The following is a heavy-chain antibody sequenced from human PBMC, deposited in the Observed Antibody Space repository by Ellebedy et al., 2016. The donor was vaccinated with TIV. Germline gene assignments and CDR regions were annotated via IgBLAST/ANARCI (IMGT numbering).Heavy chain of an antibody. CDR1: GFTFSDYY. J-gene: IGHJ6*03. Sequence: GGSLRLXCAASGFTFSDYYMSWIRQAPGKGLEWLSYISSSGSTIYYADSVKGRFTISRDNAENSLYLQLNSLRAEDTAVYYCAKAGGSFYYYYYMDVWGEGTTVTVSS. CDR2: ISSSGSTI. CDR3: AKAGGSFYYYYYMDV. V-gene: IGHV3-11*01. D-gene: IGHD1-26*01.